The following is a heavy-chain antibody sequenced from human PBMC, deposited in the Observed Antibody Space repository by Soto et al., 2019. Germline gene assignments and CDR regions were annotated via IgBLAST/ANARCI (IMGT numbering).Heavy chain of an antibody. J-gene: IGHJ4*02. CDR3: AKDATHYDLWSGYQGGYYFDY. Sequence: EVQLLESGGGLVQPGGSLRLSCEASGFIFSNYAMSWVRQGPGKGLEWVSVIGGEAVSTNCADSVKGRCTVSRDNSKNTLYLQMNSLRAEDTAVYYCAKDATHYDLWSGYQGGYYFDYWGQGTLVTVSS. CDR1: GFIFSNYA. D-gene: IGHD3-3*01. V-gene: IGHV3-23*01. CDR2: IGGEAVST.